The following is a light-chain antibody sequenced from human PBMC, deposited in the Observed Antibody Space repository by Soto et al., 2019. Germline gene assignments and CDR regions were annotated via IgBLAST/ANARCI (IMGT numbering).Light chain of an antibody. J-gene: IGKJ1*01. V-gene: IGKV1-5*03. CDR2: KAS. CDR3: QQYYSART. Sequence: DIQMTQSPSTLSGSVGDRVTITCRASQTISSWLAWYQQKPGKAPKLLIYKASTLKSGVPSRFSGSGSGTEFTLTISSLQAEDVAVYYCQQYYSARTFGQGTKVDIK. CDR1: QTISSW.